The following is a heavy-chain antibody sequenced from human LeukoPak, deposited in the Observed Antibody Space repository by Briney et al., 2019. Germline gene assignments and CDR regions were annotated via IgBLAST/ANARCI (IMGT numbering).Heavy chain of an antibody. CDR1: GFTFSSYA. CDR2: ISGSGGST. Sequence: PGGSLTLSCVASGFTFSSYAMSWVRQAPGKGLEWVSAISGSGGSTYYADSVKGRFTISRGNSKNTLYLQMNSLRAEDTAVYYCAKDKKQWLVSTVFDYWGQGTLVTVSS. V-gene: IGHV3-23*01. D-gene: IGHD6-19*01. CDR3: AKDKKQWLVSTVFDY. J-gene: IGHJ4*02.